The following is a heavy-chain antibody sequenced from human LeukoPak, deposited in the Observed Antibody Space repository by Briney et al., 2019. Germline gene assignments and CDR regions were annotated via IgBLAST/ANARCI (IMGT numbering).Heavy chain of an antibody. CDR3: ASQQGPYYDILTEWYAFDI. D-gene: IGHD3-9*01. CDR2: IIPIFGTA. Sequence: SVKVSCKASGGTFSSYAISWVRQAPGQGLEWMGGIIPIFGTANYAQKFQGRVTITTDESTSTAYMELSSLRSEDTAVYYCASQQGPYYDILTEWYAFDIWGQGTMVTVSS. V-gene: IGHV1-69*05. CDR1: GGTFSSYA. J-gene: IGHJ3*02.